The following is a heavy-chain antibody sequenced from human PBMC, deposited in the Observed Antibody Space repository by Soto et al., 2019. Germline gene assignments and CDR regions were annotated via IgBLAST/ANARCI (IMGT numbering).Heavy chain of an antibody. CDR1: GFTFSDYY. D-gene: IGHD1-26*01. V-gene: IGHV3-11*01. J-gene: IGHJ4*02. CDR3: ALAGYDSHYCALTPLVAVHF. Sequence: QVQLVVSGGGLVKPGGSLRISCAASGFTFSDYYISWIRQAPGKGLEWVSYISSSGSIIYYADSVKGRFTISRDNAKNSLYLNMNSLGAEDTAVYHSALAGYDSHYCALTPLVAVHFWCQRAPCTGSS. CDR2: ISSSGSII.